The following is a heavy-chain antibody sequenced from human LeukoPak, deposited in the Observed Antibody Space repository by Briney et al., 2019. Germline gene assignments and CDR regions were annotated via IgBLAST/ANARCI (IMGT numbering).Heavy chain of an antibody. Sequence: GGSLRLSCVASGLTFSSYWMSWVRQAPGKGLEWVANIKQDGSEKYYVDSVKGRFTISRDNAKNSLYLQMNSLRAEDTAVYYCARQPSGGSLVYYDYRGQGTLVTVSS. D-gene: IGHD2-15*01. V-gene: IGHV3-7*01. CDR3: ARQPSGGSLVYYDY. J-gene: IGHJ4*02. CDR2: IKQDGSEK. CDR1: GLTFSSYW.